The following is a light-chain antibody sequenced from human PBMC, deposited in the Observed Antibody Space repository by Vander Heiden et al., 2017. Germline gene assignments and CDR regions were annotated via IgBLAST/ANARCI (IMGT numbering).Light chain of an antibody. CDR1: QGISSY. Sequence: IQLTQSPSSLSASVGDRVTITCRASQGISSYLAWYQQKPGKAPKLLIYAASTLQSGVPSRFSGSGYGTDFTLTISSLQPEDFATYYCQQLNSYSIFTFGHGTKVDIK. J-gene: IGKJ3*01. V-gene: IGKV1-9*01. CDR3: QQLNSYSIFT. CDR2: AAS.